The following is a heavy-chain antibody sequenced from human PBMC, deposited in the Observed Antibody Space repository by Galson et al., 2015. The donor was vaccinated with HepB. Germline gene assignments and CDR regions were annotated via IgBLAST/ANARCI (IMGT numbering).Heavy chain of an antibody. J-gene: IGHJ6*03. CDR3: ARSKEAYYYMDV. CDR2: VDPEDVET. V-gene: IGHV1-69-2*01. Sequence: VKVSCKVSGYSFIEHYLYWIQKAPGKGLEWLGLVDPEDVETQYAAKFQGRVSITVDTTSDTVYMELTGLTSEDTAVYYCARSKEAYYYMDVWGTGTTIIASS. CDR1: GYSFIEHY.